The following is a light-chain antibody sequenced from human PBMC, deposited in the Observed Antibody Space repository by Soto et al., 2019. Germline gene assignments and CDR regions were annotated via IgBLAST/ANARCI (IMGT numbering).Light chain of an antibody. Sequence: DVQVTQSPSTLSASVGDRVTITCRASQSISSWLAWYQHKPGKAPKLLLYKASSLESGVPSRFSGSGSGTEFTLTISSLQPDDFATYYCQQYNDHPITFGQGTRLEIK. CDR3: QQYNDHPIT. V-gene: IGKV1-5*03. CDR2: KAS. J-gene: IGKJ5*01. CDR1: QSISSW.